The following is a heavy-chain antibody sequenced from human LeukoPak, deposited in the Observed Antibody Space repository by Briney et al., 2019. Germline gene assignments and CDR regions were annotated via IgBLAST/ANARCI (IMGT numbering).Heavy chain of an antibody. CDR3: ARDQQWLNYFDY. V-gene: IGHV1-3*01. J-gene: IGHJ4*02. D-gene: IGHD6-19*01. CDR2: INAGNGNT. CDR1: GYTFTSYA. Sequence: ASVKVSCKASGYTFTSYAMHWVRQAPGQRLERMGWINAGNGNTKYSQKFQGRVTITRDTSASTAYMELSSLRSEDTAVYYCARDQQWLNYFDYWGQGTLVTVSS.